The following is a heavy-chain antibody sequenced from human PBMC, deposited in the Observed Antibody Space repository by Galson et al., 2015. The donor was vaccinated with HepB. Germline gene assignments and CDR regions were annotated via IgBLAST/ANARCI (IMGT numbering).Heavy chain of an antibody. CDR3: ASYCGADCYAWGLDY. D-gene: IGHD2-21*02. Sequence: ETLSLTCTVSGGSISSSNFYWGWIRQPPGKGLEWIGSIIYSGSTYYNPSLKSRVTISVDTSKKQFSLKLNAVTAADTAVYYCASYCGADCYAWGLDYWGQGTLVTVSS. CDR2: IIYSGST. J-gene: IGHJ4*02. V-gene: IGHV4-39*01. CDR1: GGSISSSNFY.